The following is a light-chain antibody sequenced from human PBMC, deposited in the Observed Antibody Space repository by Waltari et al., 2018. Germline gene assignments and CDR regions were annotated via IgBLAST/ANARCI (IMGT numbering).Light chain of an antibody. CDR1: NSNIGSNY. V-gene: IGLV1-47*01. CDR3: AAWEDSRSAPGVV. CDR2: RNN. Sequence: QSVLTQPPSASGTPGQRVTISCSGSNSNIGSNYVYWYQQLPGTAPQRLSCRNNRRHSGVPDGFAGSKSGTSASLGISGLRSEDEADYYCAAWEDSRSAPGVVFGGGTKLTVL. J-gene: IGLJ2*01.